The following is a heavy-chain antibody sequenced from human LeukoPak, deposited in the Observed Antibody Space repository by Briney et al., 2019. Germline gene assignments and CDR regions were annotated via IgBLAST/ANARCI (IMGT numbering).Heavy chain of an antibody. CDR1: GLTYTSYS. CDR2: ISSSSTTI. J-gene: IGHJ4*02. V-gene: IGHV3-48*02. CDR3: SRDNYGDYVAVFHY. D-gene: IGHD4-17*01. Sequence: GGSLRLSCGASGLTYTSYSMIWVRQAPGKGLEWVSYISSSSTTIYYADSVKGRFTISRDNAKNSLYLQMNSLRDEDTAVYYCSRDNYGDYVAVFHYWGQGTLVTVSS.